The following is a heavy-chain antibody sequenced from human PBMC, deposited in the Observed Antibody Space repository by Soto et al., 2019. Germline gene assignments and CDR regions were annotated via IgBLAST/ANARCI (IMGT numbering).Heavy chain of an antibody. D-gene: IGHD6-19*01. CDR2: INGDGSST. Sequence: GGSLRLSCSASGFAFSTYWMHWVRQAPGKGLVWVSRINGDGSSTTYADSVKGRLTISRGNAKNTLYLQMNSLRAEDAAVYYCARDSRYSSDLWGQGTLVTVSS. CDR3: ARDSRYSSDL. J-gene: IGHJ4*02. CDR1: GFAFSTYW. V-gene: IGHV3-74*01.